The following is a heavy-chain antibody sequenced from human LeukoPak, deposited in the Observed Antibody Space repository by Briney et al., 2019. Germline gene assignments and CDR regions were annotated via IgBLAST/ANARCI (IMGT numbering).Heavy chain of an antibody. Sequence: GGSLRLSCAPCRLPYKYYGVRWVPQAPGKGVEWVSVVSDSGSNALCTHSEKGRFPISRDNSKNTLYLQMKSLRAEDTAVYYCAPDLGGAAWSLDYWGQGTLVTVSS. CDR3: APDLGGAAWSLDY. CDR1: RLPYKYYG. V-gene: IGHV3-23*01. J-gene: IGHJ4*02. D-gene: IGHD2-15*01. CDR2: VSDSGSNA.